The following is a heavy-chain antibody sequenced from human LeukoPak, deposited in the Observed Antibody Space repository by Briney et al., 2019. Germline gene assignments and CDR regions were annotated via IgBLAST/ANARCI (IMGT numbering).Heavy chain of an antibody. CDR3: AAYSASYPEYFQY. Sequence: GGSLRLSCAASGFTFSDYYMSWIRQAPGKGLEWVSYISSSGSTIYYADSVKGRFTISRDNAKNSLYLQMNSLRAEDTAVYYCAAYSASYPEYFQYWGQGILVTVSS. D-gene: IGHD1-26*01. V-gene: IGHV3-11*04. J-gene: IGHJ1*01. CDR1: GFTFSDYY. CDR2: ISSSGSTI.